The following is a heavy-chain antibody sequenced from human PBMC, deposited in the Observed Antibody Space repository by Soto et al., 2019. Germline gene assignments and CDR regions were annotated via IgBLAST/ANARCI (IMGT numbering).Heavy chain of an antibody. V-gene: IGHV3-30-3*01. D-gene: IGHD3-22*01. CDR1: GFTFSSYA. CDR3: ARDVNSSGYYLYYYYYGMDV. J-gene: IGHJ6*02. Sequence: PRGSMRLSCAASGFTFSSYAMHWVRQAPGKGLEWVAVISYDGSNKYYADSVKGRFTISRDNSKNTLYLQMNSLRAEDTAVYYCARDVNSSGYYLYYYYYGMDVWGQGTTVTVSS. CDR2: ISYDGSNK.